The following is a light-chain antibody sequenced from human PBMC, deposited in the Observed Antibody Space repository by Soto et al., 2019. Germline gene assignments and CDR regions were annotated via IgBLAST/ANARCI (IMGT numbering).Light chain of an antibody. J-gene: IGLJ2*01. Sequence: QSVLTQPPSASGTPGQRVTLSCSGSSSNIGNNYVFWYQQRPGTDPKLLIYRNNQRPSGVPDRFSGSKSGTSASLAISGLRSEDETNYYCTTWDDSLSGVVFGGGTKLTVL. CDR3: TTWDDSLSGVV. CDR2: RNN. V-gene: IGLV1-47*01. CDR1: SSNIGNNY.